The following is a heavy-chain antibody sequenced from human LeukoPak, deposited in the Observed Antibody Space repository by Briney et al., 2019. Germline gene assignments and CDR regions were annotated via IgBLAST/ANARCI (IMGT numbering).Heavy chain of an antibody. CDR1: GYTFTSYG. V-gene: IGHV1-18*01. CDR2: ITPIFGTA. CDR3: ARDSRVRTEYFQH. J-gene: IGHJ1*01. Sequence: ASVKVSCKASGYTFTSYGISWVRQAPGQGLEWMGGITPIFGTAKYAQKLQGRVTMTTDTSTSTAYMELRSLRSDDTAVYYCARDSRVRTEYFQHWGQGTLVTVFS. D-gene: IGHD2-21*01.